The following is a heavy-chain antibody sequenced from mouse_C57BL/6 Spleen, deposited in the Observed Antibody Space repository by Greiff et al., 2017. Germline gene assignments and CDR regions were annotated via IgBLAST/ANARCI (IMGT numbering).Heavy chain of an antibody. CDR3: ARDDHDEAGAMDY. CDR2: ISYDGSN. D-gene: IGHD2-4*01. V-gene: IGHV3-6*01. CDR1: GYSITSGYY. Sequence: ESGPGLVKPSQSLSLTCSVTGYSITSGYYWNWIRQFPGNKLEWMGYISYDGSNNYNPSLKNRISITRDTSKNQFFLKLNSVTTEDTATYYCARDDHDEAGAMDYWGQGTSVTVAS. J-gene: IGHJ4*01.